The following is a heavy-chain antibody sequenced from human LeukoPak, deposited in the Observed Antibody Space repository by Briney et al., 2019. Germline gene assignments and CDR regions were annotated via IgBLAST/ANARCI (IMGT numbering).Heavy chain of an antibody. CDR1: GFTFSSYG. CDR3: ATDNGGYSHYTFDI. J-gene: IGHJ3*02. V-gene: IGHV3-NL1*01. Sequence: GGSLRLSCAASGFTFSSYGIHRVRQAPGKGLEWVSVIFSDGSTCYADSVKGRFSISRDNSKNTLYLQMNTLRAEDTAVYYCATDNGGYSHYTFDIWGQGTMVTVSS. D-gene: IGHD4-17*01. CDR2: IFSDGST.